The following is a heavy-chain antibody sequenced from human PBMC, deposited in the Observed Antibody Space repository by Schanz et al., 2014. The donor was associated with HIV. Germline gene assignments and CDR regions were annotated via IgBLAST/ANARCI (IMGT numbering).Heavy chain of an antibody. CDR3: AKVDAAHKHIGAAGD. Sequence: EVQLVESGGDLVQPGGSLRLSCAASGFTFSNYWMHWVRQAPGKGLVWVSRMDLDGSTTNYADSVKGRFTISRDNAKNTLYLQMNSLRAEDTAVYYCAKVDAAHKHIGAAGDWGQGTMVTVSS. CDR2: MDLDGSTT. J-gene: IGHJ3*01. CDR1: GFTFSNYW. D-gene: IGHD6-13*01. V-gene: IGHV3-74*01.